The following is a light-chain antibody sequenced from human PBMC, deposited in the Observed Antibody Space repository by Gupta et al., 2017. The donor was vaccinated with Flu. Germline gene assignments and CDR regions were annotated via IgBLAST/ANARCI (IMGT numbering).Light chain of an antibody. CDR3: QTWATGLVV. CDR1: SEHASYD. CDR2: INADGSH. V-gene: IGLV4-69*01. Sequence: QLVLTQSPSASASLGASVKLTCTLSSEHASYDVAWHQRRPGKGPRYVMKINADGSHTRGDGIPDRFSGSRSGAERDLTISRVQSEDEDEYYWQTWATGLVVFGGGTRVTVL. J-gene: IGLJ2*01.